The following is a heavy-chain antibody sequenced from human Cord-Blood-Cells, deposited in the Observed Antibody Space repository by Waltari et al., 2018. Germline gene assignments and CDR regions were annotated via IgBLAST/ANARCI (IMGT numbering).Heavy chain of an antibody. V-gene: IGHV1-2*02. Sequence: QVQLVQSGAEVKKPGASVKVSCKASGYTFTGYYMHWVRQAPGQGLEWMGWINPNSGRTNYAQKFQGRVTMTRDTSISTAYMELSRLRSDDTAVYYCARVVGGLGYFDYWGQGTLVTVSS. D-gene: IGHD2-2*01. J-gene: IGHJ4*02. CDR2: INPNSGRT. CDR3: ARVVGGLGYFDY. CDR1: GYTFTGYY.